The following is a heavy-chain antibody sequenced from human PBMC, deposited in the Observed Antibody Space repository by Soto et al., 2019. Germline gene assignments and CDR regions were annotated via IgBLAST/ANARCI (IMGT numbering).Heavy chain of an antibody. V-gene: IGHV3-21*01. Sequence: EVQLVESGGGLVKPGGSLRLSCAASGFTFSSYSMNWVRQAPGKGLEWVSSISSSSSYIYYADSVKGRFTISRDNAKNSLYLQMNSLRAEDTAVYYCARYCSGGSCYSDYWGQGTLVTVSS. CDR3: ARYCSGGSCYSDY. CDR2: ISSSSSYI. D-gene: IGHD2-15*01. J-gene: IGHJ4*02. CDR1: GFTFSSYS.